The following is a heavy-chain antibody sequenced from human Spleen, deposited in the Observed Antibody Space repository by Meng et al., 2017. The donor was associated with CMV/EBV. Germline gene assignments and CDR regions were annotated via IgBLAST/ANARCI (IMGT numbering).Heavy chain of an antibody. J-gene: IGHJ4*02. CDR1: GFTLSSYA. Sequence: SGFTLSSYAMGWVRQAPGKGLEWVTAISGSGGSTYYADSVKGRFTMSRDNSKNTLYLQMNSLRAEDTAVYYCAKSGGVGATTRDFDYWGQGTLVTVSS. V-gene: IGHV3-23*01. D-gene: IGHD1-26*01. CDR3: AKSGGVGATTRDFDY. CDR2: ISGSGGST.